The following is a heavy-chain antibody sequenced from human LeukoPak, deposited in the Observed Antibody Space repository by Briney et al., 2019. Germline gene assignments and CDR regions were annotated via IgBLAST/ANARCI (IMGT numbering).Heavy chain of an antibody. J-gene: IGHJ5*02. V-gene: IGHV1-69*04. CDR1: GGTFSSYA. CDR3: ARADIVATNWFDP. Sequence: ASVKVSCKASGGTFSSYAISWVRQAPGQGLEWMGRIIPIFGIANYAQKFQGRVTITADKSTSTAYMELRSLRSDDTAVYYCARADIVATNWFDPWGQGTLVTVSS. CDR2: IIPIFGIA. D-gene: IGHD5-12*01.